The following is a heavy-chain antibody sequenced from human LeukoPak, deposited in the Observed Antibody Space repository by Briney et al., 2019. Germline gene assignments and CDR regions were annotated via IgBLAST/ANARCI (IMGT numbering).Heavy chain of an antibody. CDR2: IIPIFGTA. CDR1: GGTFSSYA. Sequence: ASVKVSCKASGGTFSSYAISWVRQAPGQGLEWMGGIIPIFGTANYAQKFQGRVTITADESTSTAYMELSSLRSEDTAVYYCARDLDYDYYGRGGAFDIWGQGTMVTVSS. D-gene: IGHD3-10*02. V-gene: IGHV1-69*13. CDR3: ARDLDYDYYGRGGAFDI. J-gene: IGHJ3*02.